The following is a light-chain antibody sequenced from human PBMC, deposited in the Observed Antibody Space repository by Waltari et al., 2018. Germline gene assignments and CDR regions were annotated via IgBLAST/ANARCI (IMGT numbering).Light chain of an antibody. CDR1: QSLLRSTGYNF. CDR3: MQALHTPTT. CDR2: LGS. V-gene: IGKV2-28*01. J-gene: IGKJ3*01. Sequence: DIVMTQSPLSLSVTPGEPASISCRSSQSLLRSTGYNFLDWYVQKPGQPPQLLISLGSDRASGVPDRFSGSGTGTDFTLKINRVEAEDVGIYYCMQALHTPTTFGPGTKVDIK.